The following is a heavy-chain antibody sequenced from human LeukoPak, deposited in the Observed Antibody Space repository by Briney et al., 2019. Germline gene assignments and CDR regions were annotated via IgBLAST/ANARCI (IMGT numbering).Heavy chain of an antibody. D-gene: IGHD6-19*01. J-gene: IGHJ4*02. Sequence: PGGSLRLSWEASGFTFTTSAMSWVRPAPGKGLEWVSGISDSTYLADSEKGRFTISRHNSKNTLYLQMNSLRAEDTAVYYCVKDLYSSVPSVYWGQGTLVTVSS. CDR1: GFTFTTSA. CDR2: ISDST. CDR3: VKDLYSSVPSVY. V-gene: IGHV3-23*01.